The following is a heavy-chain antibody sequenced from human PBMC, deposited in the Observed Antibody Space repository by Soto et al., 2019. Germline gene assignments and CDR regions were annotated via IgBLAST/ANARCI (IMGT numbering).Heavy chain of an antibody. J-gene: IGHJ6*02. CDR3: ARDVFGGSYGMDV. Sequence: QVQLVESGGGVVQPGRSLRLSCAASGFPFSNYAVHWVRQAPGKGLEWVAAISYDGSNNYYADSVKGRFTISRDNSRNTLYVQMNSQRVEDTAVYYCARDVFGGSYGMDVWGQGTTVTVS. CDR1: GFPFSNYA. V-gene: IGHV3-30-3*01. CDR2: ISYDGSNN. D-gene: IGHD1-26*01.